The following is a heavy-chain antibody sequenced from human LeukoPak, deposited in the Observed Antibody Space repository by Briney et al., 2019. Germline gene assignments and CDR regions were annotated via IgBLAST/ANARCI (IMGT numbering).Heavy chain of an antibody. CDR2: IYYSGST. J-gene: IGHJ5*02. CDR1: GGSISSYY. V-gene: IGHV4-59*01. Sequence: ASETLSLTCTVSGGSISSYYWGWIRQPPGKGLEWIGYIYYSGSTNYNPSLKRRVTISVDTSRNQFSLKLTSVTAADTAVYYCARDLVGVTGNWFDPWGQGTLVTVSS. CDR3: ARDLVGVTGNWFDP. D-gene: IGHD1-26*01.